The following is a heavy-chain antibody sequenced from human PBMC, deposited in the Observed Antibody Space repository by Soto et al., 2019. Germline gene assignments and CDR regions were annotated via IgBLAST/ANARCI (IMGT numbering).Heavy chain of an antibody. CDR1: GFTFSHAW. CDR2: IKSKADGETK. Sequence: LRLSCAASGFTFSHAWMSWVRQAPGKGLEWVGRIKSKADGETKDYGAPVRGRFTISRDDAKDTLYLQMNSLRIEDTAVYYCCVVKRLDQYSTSGYWFDPWGPGTLVTVSS. V-gene: IGHV3-15*01. D-gene: IGHD2-15*01. CDR3: CVVKRLDQYSTSGYWFDP. J-gene: IGHJ5*02.